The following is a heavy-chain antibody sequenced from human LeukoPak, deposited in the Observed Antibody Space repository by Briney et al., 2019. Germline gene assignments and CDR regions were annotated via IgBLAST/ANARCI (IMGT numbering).Heavy chain of an antibody. CDR3: VRGTSGWFYDAFDI. Sequence: GESLKISCKGSGYIFTRYWIGWVRQMPGKGLEWMGIIYPGDSDTRYSPSFQGQVTISADKSMTTAYLQWSSLKASDTAMYYCVRGTSGWFYDAFDIWGQGTMVTVSS. J-gene: IGHJ3*02. CDR1: GYIFTRYW. V-gene: IGHV5-51*01. D-gene: IGHD6-19*01. CDR2: IYPGDSDT.